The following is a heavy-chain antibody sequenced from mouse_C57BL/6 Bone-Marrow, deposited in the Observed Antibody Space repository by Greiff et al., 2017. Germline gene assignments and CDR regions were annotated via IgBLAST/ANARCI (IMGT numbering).Heavy chain of an antibody. CDR2: ISSGGDYI. CDR1: GFTFSSYA. CDR3: TRGRGITAVYYYAMDY. D-gene: IGHD2-4*01. Sequence: EVKLQESGEGLVKPGGSLKLSCAASGFTFSSYAMSWVRQTPEKRLEWVAYISSGGDYIYYADTVKGRFTISRDNARNTLYLQMSSLKSEDTAVYYCTRGRGITAVYYYAMDYWGQGTSVTVSS. J-gene: IGHJ4*01. V-gene: IGHV5-9-1*02.